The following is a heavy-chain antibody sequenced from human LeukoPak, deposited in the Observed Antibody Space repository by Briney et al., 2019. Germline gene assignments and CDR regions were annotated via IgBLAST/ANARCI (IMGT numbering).Heavy chain of an antibody. V-gene: IGHV4-30-2*01. D-gene: IGHD1-26*01. CDR3: ARVAHSECGDGMDV. CDR1: GGSPSSGGYS. CDR2: IYHSGST. Sequence: SETLSLTCAVSGGSPSSGGYSWSWSRQPPGKGLEWGGYIYHSGSTYYNPSVKSRVTISVDRSKTQSSLKLSTVTAADTAVYYCARVAHSECGDGMDVWGQGTTVTVSS. J-gene: IGHJ6*02.